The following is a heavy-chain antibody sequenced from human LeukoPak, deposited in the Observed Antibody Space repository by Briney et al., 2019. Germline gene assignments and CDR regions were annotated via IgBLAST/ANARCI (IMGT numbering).Heavy chain of an antibody. Sequence: PGGSLRLSCAASGFTFTNYGMSWVRQAPGKGLKWVSAISGSGGSTYYADSVKGRFTISRDNAKNSLYLQMNSLRAEDTAVYYCARQTYYYDSSGYSYGMDVWGQGTTVTVSS. D-gene: IGHD3-22*01. CDR2: ISGSGGST. CDR1: GFTFTNYG. CDR3: ARQTYYYDSSGYSYGMDV. V-gene: IGHV3-23*01. J-gene: IGHJ6*02.